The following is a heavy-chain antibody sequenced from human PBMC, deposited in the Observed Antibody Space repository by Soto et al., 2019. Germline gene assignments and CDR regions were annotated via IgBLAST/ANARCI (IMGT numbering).Heavy chain of an antibody. D-gene: IGHD3-10*01. Sequence: QVQLQQWGAGLLKPSETLSLTCAVFGGSFSGYYWTWIRQPPGKGLEWIGEINHSGSTNYSPSVKSRLTIARDTSKNQFAMNVSTVNAADTAVYYCARDTPLGRGLIAGYYYYMDVWGKGTTVTVSS. V-gene: IGHV4-34*01. CDR1: GGSFSGYY. J-gene: IGHJ6*03. CDR2: INHSGST. CDR3: ARDTPLGRGLIAGYYYYMDV.